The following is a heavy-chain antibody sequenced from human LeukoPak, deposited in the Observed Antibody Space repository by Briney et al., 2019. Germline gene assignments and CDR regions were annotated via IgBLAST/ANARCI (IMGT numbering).Heavy chain of an antibody. V-gene: IGHV3-21*01. CDR3: ARETLLGVEMSPSIGY. J-gene: IGHJ4*02. Sequence: GGSLRLSCAASGFTFSSYSMNWVRQAPGKGLEWVSSISSSSSYIYYADSVKGRFTISRDNAKNSLYLQMNSLRAEDTAVYYFARETLLGVEMSPSIGYWGQGTLVTVSS. D-gene: IGHD5-24*01. CDR1: GFTFSSYS. CDR2: ISSSSSYI.